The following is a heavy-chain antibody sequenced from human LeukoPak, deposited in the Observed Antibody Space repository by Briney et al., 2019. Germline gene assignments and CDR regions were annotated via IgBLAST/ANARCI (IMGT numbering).Heavy chain of an antibody. CDR1: GLTFSNYW. Sequence: PGGSLRLSCAASGLTFSNYWMDWVRQAPGKGLEWVANIKQDGSEKNYVDSVKGRFIISRDDAKISLYLQMNTLRADDTAVYYCARDGFGTGSNWGQGTLVTVSS. CDR3: ARDGFGTGSN. V-gene: IGHV3-7*03. D-gene: IGHD3-16*01. J-gene: IGHJ4*02. CDR2: IKQDGSEK.